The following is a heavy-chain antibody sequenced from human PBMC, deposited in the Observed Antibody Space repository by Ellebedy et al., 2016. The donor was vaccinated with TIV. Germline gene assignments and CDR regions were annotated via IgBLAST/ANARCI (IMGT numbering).Heavy chain of an antibody. CDR1: GGSISNLSNS. CDR2: ISYSGST. Sequence: SETLSLTCTVSGGSISNLSNSWCWIRQPPGKGLEWIWTISYSGSTYYAPSLKSRVSISVDALKNQFSLKPTSVTAADTAVYYCATSITVAGGMEHWGQGTLVTVSS. D-gene: IGHD6-19*01. V-gene: IGHV4-39*01. CDR3: ATSITVAGGMEH. J-gene: IGHJ1*01.